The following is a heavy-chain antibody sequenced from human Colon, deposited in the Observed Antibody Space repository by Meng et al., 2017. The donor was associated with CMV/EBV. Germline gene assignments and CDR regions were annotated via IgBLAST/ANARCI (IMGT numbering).Heavy chain of an antibody. Sequence: SVPVSCKPSRYDFAAFYLHWLRQAPGPGLEWMGGVNTKSGDTHYAQKFQGRITITRDTSLNTTYIELSSLRSDDPAIYFCARRPYCTNGVCYSSKDYWGQGTLVTVSS. J-gene: IGHJ4*02. D-gene: IGHD2-8*01. V-gene: IGHV1-2*02. CDR1: RYDFAAFY. CDR2: VNTKSGDT. CDR3: ARRPYCTNGVCYSSKDY.